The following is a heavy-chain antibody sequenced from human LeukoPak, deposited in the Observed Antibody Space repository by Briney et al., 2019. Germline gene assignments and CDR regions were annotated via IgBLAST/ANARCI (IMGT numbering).Heavy chain of an antibody. CDR1: GFTFSIYG. CDR2: IWYDGSNK. Sequence: PGGSLRLSCAASGFTFSIYGMHWVRQAPGKALEWVAVIWYDGSNKYYADSVKGRFTISRDNSKNTLYLQMNSLRAEDTAVYYCAKDRLGDTASDYYYMDVWGKGTTVTVSS. V-gene: IGHV3-33*06. CDR3: AKDRLGDTASDYYYMDV. J-gene: IGHJ6*03. D-gene: IGHD5-18*01.